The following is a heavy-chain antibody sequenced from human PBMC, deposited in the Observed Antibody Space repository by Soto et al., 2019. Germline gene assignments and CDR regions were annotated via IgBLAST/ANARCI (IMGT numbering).Heavy chain of an antibody. CDR1: GYTFTSYG. CDR2: IGAYNGNT. J-gene: IGHJ3*02. V-gene: IGHV1-18*01. Sequence: ASVKVSCKASGYTFTSYGISWVRQAPGQGLEWMGWIGAYNGNTNYAQKLQGRVTMTTDTSASTAYMELRSLRSDDTAVYYCARPSDNLWFGELSGAFDIWGQGTMVTVSS. CDR3: ARPSDNLWFGELSGAFDI. D-gene: IGHD3-10*01.